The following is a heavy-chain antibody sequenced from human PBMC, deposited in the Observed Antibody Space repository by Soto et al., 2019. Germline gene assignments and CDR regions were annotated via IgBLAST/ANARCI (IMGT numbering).Heavy chain of an antibody. J-gene: IGHJ6*03. CDR2: ISYDGSNK. D-gene: IGHD2-15*01. V-gene: IGHV3-30*18. Sequence: GGSLRLSCAASGFTFSSYGMHWVRQAPGKGLEWVAVISYDGSNKYYADSVKGRFTISRDNSKNTLYLQMNSLRAEDTAVYYCAKHGEMVVVAAYFNYHYYMDVWGKGTTVTVSS. CDR1: GFTFSSYG. CDR3: AKHGEMVVVAAYFNYHYYMDV.